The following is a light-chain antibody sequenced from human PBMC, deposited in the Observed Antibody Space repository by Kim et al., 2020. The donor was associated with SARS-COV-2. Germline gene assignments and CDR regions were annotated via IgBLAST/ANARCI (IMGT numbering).Light chain of an antibody. CDR2: GAS. Sequence: LSPGDRAALSCWASQSVASNNLAWYQQKPGQSPRLLIYGASIRATGIPHRFSGSGSGTDFTLTISRLEPEDFAVYYCQHYAGSPPTFGQGTKLEI. V-gene: IGKV3-20*01. CDR3: QHYAGSPPT. CDR1: QSVASNN. J-gene: IGKJ2*01.